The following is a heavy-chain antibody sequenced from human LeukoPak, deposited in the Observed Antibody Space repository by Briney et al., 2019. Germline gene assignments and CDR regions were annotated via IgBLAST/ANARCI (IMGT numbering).Heavy chain of an antibody. D-gene: IGHD3-10*01. CDR2: INPNSGGT. V-gene: IGHV1-2*02. Sequence: GASVKVSCKASGYTFTGYYMHWVRQAPGQGLEWMGCINPNSGGTKYAQKFQGGVTLTRDTSISTAYMELSRLRSDDTAVYYCARRRYYGSGSYSFDPWGQGTLVTVSS. CDR1: GYTFTGYY. J-gene: IGHJ5*02. CDR3: ARRRYYGSGSYSFDP.